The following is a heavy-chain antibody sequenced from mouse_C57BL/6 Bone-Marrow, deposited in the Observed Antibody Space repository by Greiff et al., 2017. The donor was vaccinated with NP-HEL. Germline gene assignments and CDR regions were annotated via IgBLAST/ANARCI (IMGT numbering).Heavy chain of an antibody. CDR1: GFTFSDYG. D-gene: IGHD2-12*01. V-gene: IGHV5-17*01. CDR2: ISSGSSTT. J-gene: IGHJ2*01. CDR3: AIFYDFDD. Sequence: EVQLVEPGGGLVKPGGSLKLSCAASGFTFSDYGMHWVRQAPEKGLEWVGYISSGSSTTYYAEKLKGRFTITIDTAKNTLFLQVTSLRSEDTAMYYCAIFYDFDDWGKGTTLTVSS.